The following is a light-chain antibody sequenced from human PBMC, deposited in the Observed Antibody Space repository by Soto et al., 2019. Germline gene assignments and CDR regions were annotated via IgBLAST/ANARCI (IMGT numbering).Light chain of an antibody. CDR3: QHYKMYSPWT. J-gene: IGKJ1*01. CDR1: QSISSW. V-gene: IGKV1-5*01. CDR2: DAS. Sequence: DIPLNLPPSTLSASVGYRFTITCRSSQSISSWLAWYQQKPGKAPKLLIYDASSLESGVPSRFSGSGSGTEFTLTISRLQPEDFATYYCQHYKMYSPWTFGQGTKVDI.